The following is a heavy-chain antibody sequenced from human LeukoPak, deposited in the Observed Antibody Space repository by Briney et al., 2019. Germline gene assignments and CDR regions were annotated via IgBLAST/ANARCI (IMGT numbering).Heavy chain of an antibody. J-gene: IGHJ4*02. CDR2: ITSDGSST. V-gene: IGHV3-74*01. CDR1: GLTFSNDW. Sequence: PGGSLRLSCAASGLTFSNDWMHWVRQAPGKGLVWVSHITSDGSSTSYADSVKGRFTISRDNAKNTLYLQMNSLRAEDTAVYYCATAAAGTVLYYFDYWGQGTLVTVSS. CDR3: ATAAAGTVLYYFDY. D-gene: IGHD6-13*01.